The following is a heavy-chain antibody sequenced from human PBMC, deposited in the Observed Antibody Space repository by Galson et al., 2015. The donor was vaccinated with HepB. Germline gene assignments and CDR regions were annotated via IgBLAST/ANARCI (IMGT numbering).Heavy chain of an antibody. CDR1: GFTFSGSA. CDR3: SRMGYLSGYSSR. V-gene: IGHV3-73*01. D-gene: IGHD6-13*01. Sequence: LSCAASGFTFSGSAIHWVRQASGKGPEWVGRIRSKANNYATSYVPSLKGRFTISRDDSKNMAYLHMKSLKTEDTAVYYCSRMGYLSGYSSRWGRGTLVTVSS. CDR2: IRSKANNYAT. J-gene: IGHJ4*02.